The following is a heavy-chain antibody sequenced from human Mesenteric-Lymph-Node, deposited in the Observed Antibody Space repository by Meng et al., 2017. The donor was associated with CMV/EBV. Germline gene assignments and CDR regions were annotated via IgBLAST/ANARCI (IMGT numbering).Heavy chain of an antibody. CDR1: GFSVSTNY. V-gene: IGHV3-66*01. J-gene: IGHJ4*02. D-gene: IGHD2-8*01. CDR2: IYSNGKT. Sequence: GESLKISCAVSGFSVSTNYMSWVRQAPGKGLEWVSGIYSNGKTYYADSVKGRFTISGDYSKNILFLQMNSLRAEDTAVYYCARLDIVPTPRSFDYWGQGSLVTVSS. CDR3: ARLDIVPTPRSFDY.